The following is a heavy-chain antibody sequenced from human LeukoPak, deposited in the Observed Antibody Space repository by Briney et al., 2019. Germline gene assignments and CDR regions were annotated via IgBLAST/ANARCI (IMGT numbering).Heavy chain of an antibody. D-gene: IGHD4-17*01. Sequence: GGSLRLSCAASGFTFSSYAMTWVRQAPGKGLEWVSAISGSGGATYYADSVKGRFTIFRDNSKNTLYLQMNSLRAEDTAVYYCAKSTVTTGDWYFDYWGQGTLVTVSS. CDR2: ISGSGGAT. V-gene: IGHV3-23*01. CDR1: GFTFSSYA. J-gene: IGHJ4*02. CDR3: AKSTVTTGDWYFDY.